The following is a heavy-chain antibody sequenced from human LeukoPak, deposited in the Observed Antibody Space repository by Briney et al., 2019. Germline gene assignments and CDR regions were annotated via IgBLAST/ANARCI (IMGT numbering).Heavy chain of an antibody. CDR2: MYYGGNT. D-gene: IGHD1-26*01. CDR1: GDSISSSGYY. CDR3: ARSKNGKCDY. J-gene: IGHJ4*02. Sequence: SETLSLTCSVSGDSISSSGYYGGLIRQPPGERLECIGSMYYGGNTYYNASLKSRVTISVDTSKNLFSLKLSSVTAADTGVYYCARSKNGKCDYWGQGTLVTVSS. V-gene: IGHV4-39*07.